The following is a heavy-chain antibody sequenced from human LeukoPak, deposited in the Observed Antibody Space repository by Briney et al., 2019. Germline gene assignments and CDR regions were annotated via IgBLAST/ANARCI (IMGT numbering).Heavy chain of an antibody. CDR2: IYYSGST. V-gene: IGHV4-59*01. Sequence: PSETLSLTCTVSGGSISGYYWSWIRQPPGKGLEWIGYIYYSGSTNYNPSLKSRVTISVDTSKNQFSLKLSSVTAADTAVYYCATTGPFYGMDVWGQGTTVTVSS. CDR3: ATTGPFYGMDV. CDR1: GGSISGYY. J-gene: IGHJ6*02.